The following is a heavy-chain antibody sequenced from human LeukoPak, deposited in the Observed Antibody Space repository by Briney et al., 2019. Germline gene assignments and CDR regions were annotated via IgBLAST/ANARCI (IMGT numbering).Heavy chain of an antibody. CDR2: ISSSSSYI. D-gene: IGHD5-18*01. CDR3: AKGNGYSYGRYYFDY. V-gene: IGHV3-21*04. J-gene: IGHJ4*02. Sequence: PGGSLRLSGAASGFTFSGYSMNWVRQAPGKGLEWVSSISSSSSYIYYADSVKGRFTISRDNAKNSLYLQVNSLRAEDTAVYYCAKGNGYSYGRYYFDYWGQGTLVTVSS. CDR1: GFTFSGYS.